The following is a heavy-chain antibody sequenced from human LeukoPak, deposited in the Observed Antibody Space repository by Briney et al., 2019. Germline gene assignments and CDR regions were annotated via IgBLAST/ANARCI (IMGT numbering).Heavy chain of an antibody. V-gene: IGHV4-34*01. CDR2: INHSGNT. J-gene: IGHJ4*02. Sequence: SETLSLTCAVYGGSFSGYYWSWIRQPPGKGLEWIGEINHSGNTNYNPSLKSRVTISVDTSKNQFSLKLSSVTAADTAVYYCARGRPWGYGSGSYSVFDYWGQGTLVTVSS. CDR3: ARGRPWGYGSGSYSVFDY. D-gene: IGHD3-10*01. CDR1: GGSFSGYY.